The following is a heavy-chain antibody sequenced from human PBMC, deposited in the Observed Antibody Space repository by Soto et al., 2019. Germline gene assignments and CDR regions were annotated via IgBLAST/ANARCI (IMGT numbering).Heavy chain of an antibody. Sequence: GSLRLSCAASGFTFSSYGMHWVRQAPGKGLEWVAVISYDGSNKYYADSVKGRFTISRDNSKNTLYLQMNSLRAEDTAVYYCAKDIPRSSWSNYFDYWGQGTLVTVSS. CDR3: AKDIPRSSWSNYFDY. V-gene: IGHV3-30*18. CDR1: GFTFSSYG. J-gene: IGHJ4*02. D-gene: IGHD6-13*01. CDR2: ISYDGSNK.